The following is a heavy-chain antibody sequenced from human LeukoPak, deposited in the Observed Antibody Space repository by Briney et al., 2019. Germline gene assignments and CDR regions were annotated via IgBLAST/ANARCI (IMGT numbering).Heavy chain of an antibody. CDR3: AKDPLYCSSSRCQGKAY. CDR2: ITTFASST. J-gene: IGHJ4*02. Sequence: LPGPSLSPSCAAAASTVSNYAMSWVRHAPGKGLGGVSAITTFASSTHDADSVQRRFTISRDNFKNTLYLQMNSLRAEVTAVYYCAKDPLYCSSSRCQGKAYWGQGTLVTVSS. CDR1: ASTVSNYA. D-gene: IGHD2-2*01. V-gene: IGHV3-23*01.